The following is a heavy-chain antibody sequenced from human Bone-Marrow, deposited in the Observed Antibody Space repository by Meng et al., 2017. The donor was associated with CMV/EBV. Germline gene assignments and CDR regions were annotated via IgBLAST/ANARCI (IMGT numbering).Heavy chain of an antibody. CDR3: EREGGRGHYDFWSGYYWADAVDI. J-gene: IGHJ3*02. CDR2: IYYSGST. D-gene: IGHD3-3*01. V-gene: IGHV4-39*07. Sequence: GSLRLSCTVSGGSISSSSYYWGWIRQPPGKGLEWIGSIYYSGSTYYNPSLKSRVTISVDTSKNQFSLKLSSVTAADTAVYYCEREGGRGHYDFWSGYYWADAVDIWGQGTMVTVSS. CDR1: GGSISSSSYY.